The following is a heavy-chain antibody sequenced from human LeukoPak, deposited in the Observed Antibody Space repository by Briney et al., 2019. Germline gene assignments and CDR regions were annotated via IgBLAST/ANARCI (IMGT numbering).Heavy chain of an antibody. V-gene: IGHV4-31*03. J-gene: IGHJ4*02. Sequence: SETLSLTCTVSGGSIGGGGYYWSWIRQHRGKGLEWIGYIYYTGSAYYNPSLQSRVTISVHTSENQFSLRLSSVTAAGTAVYYCARASFCSSTSCSPHFDYGGQGALVTVSS. CDR3: ARASFCSSTSCSPHFDY. CDR2: IYYTGSA. CDR1: GGSIGGGGYY. D-gene: IGHD2-2*01.